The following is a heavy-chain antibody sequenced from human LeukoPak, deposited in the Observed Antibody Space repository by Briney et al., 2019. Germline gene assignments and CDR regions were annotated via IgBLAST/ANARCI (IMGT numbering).Heavy chain of an antibody. CDR1: GGSFSGYY. J-gene: IGHJ4*02. Sequence: SSETLSLTCAVYGGSFSGYYWSWIRQPPGKGLEWIGEINHSGSTNYNPSLKSRVTMSVDTSKSQFSLKLNSMTAAGTAVYYCARGAQTYYDKAPVDYWGQGTLVTVSS. CDR2: INHSGST. D-gene: IGHD3-22*01. V-gene: IGHV4-34*01. CDR3: ARGAQTYYDKAPVDY.